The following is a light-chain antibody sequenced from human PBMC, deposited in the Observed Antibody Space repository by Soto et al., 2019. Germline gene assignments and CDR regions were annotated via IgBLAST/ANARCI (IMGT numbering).Light chain of an antibody. Sequence: DIQLTKSPSFLSASVGDRVTITCWASQVVRSYLAWYQQKPGKAPKLLIYAAATLQSGVPSKFSGSRSGTEFTLTISSLQPEDFATYYCQQLNSYPLTFGPGTKVDIK. CDR3: QQLNSYPLT. J-gene: IGKJ3*01. CDR1: QVVRSY. CDR2: AAA. V-gene: IGKV1-9*01.